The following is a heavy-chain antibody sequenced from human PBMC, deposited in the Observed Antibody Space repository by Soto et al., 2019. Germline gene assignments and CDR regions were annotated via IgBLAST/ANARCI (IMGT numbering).Heavy chain of an antibody. Sequence: SETLSLTCAVSSGSISSSNWWSWGRQPPGKGLEWIGEIYHSGSTNYNPSLKSRVTISVDKSKNQFSLKLSSVTAADTAVYYCARAKSERYYGSGSSSNYFAYWGQGTLVPVSS. V-gene: IGHV4-4*02. CDR3: ARAKSERYYGSGSSSNYFAY. CDR2: IYHSGST. D-gene: IGHD3-10*01. J-gene: IGHJ4*02. CDR1: SGSISSSNW.